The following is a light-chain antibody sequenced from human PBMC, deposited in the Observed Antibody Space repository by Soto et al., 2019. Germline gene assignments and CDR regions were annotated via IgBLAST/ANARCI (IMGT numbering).Light chain of an antibody. CDR2: DAS. CDR3: QQRDIWPWT. J-gene: IGKJ1*01. V-gene: IGKV1-5*01. Sequence: DIQITQSPSTLSASVGDRVTITCRASQRISEWLAWYQQKPGKAPKLLIYDASSLQTGVPSRFSGSGSGTDFTLTISSLEPEDFAVYYCQQRDIWPWTFGQGTKVDIK. CDR1: QRISEW.